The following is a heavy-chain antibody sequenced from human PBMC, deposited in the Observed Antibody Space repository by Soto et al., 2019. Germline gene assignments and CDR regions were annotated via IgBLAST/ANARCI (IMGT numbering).Heavy chain of an antibody. Sequence: VGSLRLSCAASGFTFSSYGMHWVRQAPGKGLEWVAVIWYDGSNKYYADSVKGRFTISRDNSKNTLYLQMNSLRAEDTAVYYCARESTAMARGYFDYWGQGTLVTVSS. CDR3: ARESTAMARGYFDY. J-gene: IGHJ4*02. D-gene: IGHD5-18*01. CDR1: GFTFSSYG. CDR2: IWYDGSNK. V-gene: IGHV3-33*01.